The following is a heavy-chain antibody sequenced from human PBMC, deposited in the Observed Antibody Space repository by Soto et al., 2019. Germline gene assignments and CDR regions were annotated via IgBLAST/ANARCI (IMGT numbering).Heavy chain of an antibody. CDR1: GFTFSSYA. Sequence: EVQLLESGGGLVQPGGSLRLSCAASGFTFSSYAMSWVRQAPGKGLEWVSAISGSGGSTYYADSVKGRFTISRDNSKNTLYLQMNSLRAEDTAVYYCAKGNYYGSGSTPPEKKYFQPWGQGTLVTVSS. V-gene: IGHV3-23*01. CDR3: AKGNYYGSGSTPPEKKYFQP. CDR2: ISGSGGST. D-gene: IGHD3-10*01. J-gene: IGHJ1*01.